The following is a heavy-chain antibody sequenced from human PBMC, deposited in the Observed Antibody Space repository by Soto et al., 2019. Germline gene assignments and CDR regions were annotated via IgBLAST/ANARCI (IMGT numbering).Heavy chain of an antibody. D-gene: IGHD3-3*01. CDR2: ISAYNGNT. CDR1: GYTFTSYG. V-gene: IGHV1-18*01. J-gene: IGHJ4*02. CDR3: ARVLAALEKGLNFPNDY. Sequence: QVQLVQSGAEVKKPGASVKVSCKASGYTFTSYGISWVRQAPGQGLEWMGWISAYNGNTNYAQKLQGRVNMTTDTSTSIAYMELRSLRSDDTAVYYCARVLAALEKGLNFPNDYWGQGTLVTVSS.